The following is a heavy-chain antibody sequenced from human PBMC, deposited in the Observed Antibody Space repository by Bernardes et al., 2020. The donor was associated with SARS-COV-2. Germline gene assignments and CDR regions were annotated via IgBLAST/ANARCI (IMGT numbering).Heavy chain of an antibody. CDR3: ARAAADYYYGVDG. CDR1: GGSINSGGYY. J-gene: IGHJ6*02. D-gene: IGHD6-25*01. V-gene: IGHV4-31*03. CDR2: IYFSESP. Sequence: SETLSLTCTVSGGSINSGGYYWSWIRQHPGMGLEWLVFIYFSESPHYNPSLESRLTISLDTSKIQFSLKLTSVTAADTAVYYCARAAADYYYGVDGWGQGTTLTVSS.